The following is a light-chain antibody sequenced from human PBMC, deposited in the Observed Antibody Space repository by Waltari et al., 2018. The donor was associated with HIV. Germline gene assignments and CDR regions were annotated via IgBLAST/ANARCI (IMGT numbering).Light chain of an antibody. V-gene: IGKV1-39*01. J-gene: IGKJ5*01. CDR1: QSISSY. CDR3: QQSYSIPPS. Sequence: DIQMTQSPSSLSASVGDRVSITCRASQSISSYFNWYQQKSGKAPNLLSYDASTLQSGVPSRFSGGGSGTDFTLTISSLQPEDFAIYYCQQSYSIPPSFGQGTRLEIK. CDR2: DAS.